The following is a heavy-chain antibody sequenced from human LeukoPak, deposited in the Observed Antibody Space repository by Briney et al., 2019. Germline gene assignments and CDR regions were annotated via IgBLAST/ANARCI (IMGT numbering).Heavy chain of an antibody. D-gene: IGHD6-6*01. V-gene: IGHV1-45*02. Sequence: ASVKVSCKASGYTFTYRYLHWVRQAPGQALEWMGWITPFNGNTNYAQKFQDRVTITRDRSMSTAYMELSSLRSEDTAMYYCAKSIAALGWFDPWGQGTLVTVSS. CDR2: ITPFNGNT. CDR3: AKSIAALGWFDP. J-gene: IGHJ5*02. CDR1: GYTFTYRY.